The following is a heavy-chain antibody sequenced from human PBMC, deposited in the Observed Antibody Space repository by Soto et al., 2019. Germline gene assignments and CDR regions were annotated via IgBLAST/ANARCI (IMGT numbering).Heavy chain of an antibody. J-gene: IGHJ4*02. D-gene: IGHD1-26*01. V-gene: IGHV6-1*01. CDR1: VDRFYGNSVV. CDR3: ARAIVVDVVTTHSYFDH. CDR2: TYYRSSWSN. Sequence: HTNSLSCVISVDRFYGNSVVWDWSRQSPSRGLEWLGRTYYRSSWSNNYAVSVKSRMTITPDTSKNQFSLQLRSVTPEDTAVYYCARAIVVDVVTTHSYFDHRGQGSLLPV.